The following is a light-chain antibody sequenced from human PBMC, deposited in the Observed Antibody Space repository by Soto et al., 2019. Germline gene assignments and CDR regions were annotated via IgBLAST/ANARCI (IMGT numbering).Light chain of an antibody. CDR1: QTVSFY. V-gene: IGKV3-11*01. J-gene: IGKJ4*01. CDR3: LQDSSWPLT. Sequence: EIVLTQSPATLSLSPGERATLSCRASQTVSFYLAWYQQKPGQAPRLLIYDASKRATGTPARFSGSGSGTDFTLTISSLEPEDFAVYYCLQDSSWPLTFGGGTKVEIK. CDR2: DAS.